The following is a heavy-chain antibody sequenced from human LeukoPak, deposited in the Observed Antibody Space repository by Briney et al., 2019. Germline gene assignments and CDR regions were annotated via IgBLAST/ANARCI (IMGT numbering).Heavy chain of an antibody. D-gene: IGHD4-23*01. CDR3: AADGGLTKAPEIGYYCYYMDV. J-gene: IGHJ6*03. Sequence: SVKVSCKASGFTFTSSAMQWVRQAHGQRLEWIGWIVVGSGNTNYAQKFQERVTITRDMSTSTAYMELSSLRSEDTAVYYCAADGGLTKAPEIGYYCYYMDVWGKGTTVTVSS. V-gene: IGHV1-58*02. CDR1: GFTFTSSA. CDR2: IVVGSGNT.